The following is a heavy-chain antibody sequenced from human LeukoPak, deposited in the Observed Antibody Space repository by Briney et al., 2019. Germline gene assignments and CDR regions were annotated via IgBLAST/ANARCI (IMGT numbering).Heavy chain of an antibody. J-gene: IGHJ5*02. CDR3: AKEPGP. Sequence: GGSLRLSCAASGFTFSSYAMSWVRQAPGKGLEWVSGISGGGTYYADSVKGRFTISRDNSKNTLYLQMNSLRAEDTAIYYCAKEPGPWGQGTLVTVSS. CDR1: GFTFSSYA. V-gene: IGHV3-23*01. CDR2: ISGGGT. D-gene: IGHD7-27*01.